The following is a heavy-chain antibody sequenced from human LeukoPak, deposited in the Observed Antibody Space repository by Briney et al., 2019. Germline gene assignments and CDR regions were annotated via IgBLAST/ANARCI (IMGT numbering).Heavy chain of an antibody. CDR3: ARDYAATPYYYYMDV. D-gene: IGHD3-16*01. CDR2: INPSGGST. V-gene: IGHV1-46*01. J-gene: IGHJ6*03. CDR1: GYTFTGYY. Sequence: ASVKVSCKASGYTFTGYYMHWVRQAPGQGLEWMGIINPSGGSTSYAQKFQGRVTMTRDTSTSTVYMELGSLRSEDTAVYYCARDYAATPYYYYMDVWGKGTTVTISS.